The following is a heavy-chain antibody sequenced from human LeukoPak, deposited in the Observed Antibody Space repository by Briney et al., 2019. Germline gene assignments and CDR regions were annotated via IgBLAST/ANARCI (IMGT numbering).Heavy chain of an antibody. CDR3: AKREAVTVTAEWDYLDY. CDR2: IKTDGSST. Sequence: GGSLRLSCAASGFTFSGYWMHWVRQAPGKGLVWVSRIKTDGSSTYYADSVKGRFAISRDNSNNTVFLQMNSLRPEDTAVYYCAKREAVTVTAEWDYLDYWGQGVLVTVSS. CDR1: GFTFSGYW. J-gene: IGHJ4*02. D-gene: IGHD6-19*01. V-gene: IGHV3-74*01.